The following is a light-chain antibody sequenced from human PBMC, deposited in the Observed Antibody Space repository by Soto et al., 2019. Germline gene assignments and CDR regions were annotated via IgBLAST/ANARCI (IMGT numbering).Light chain of an antibody. CDR2: AAS. CDR3: QQSHSIPYT. Sequence: DIQMTQSPSSLSESIGDRVTITCRASQTISSYLNWYQQKPGKAPKLLIYAASSLQSGVPSRFSGSGSGTDFTLTISSLQPEDFATYYCQQSHSIPYTFGQGTNLEIK. V-gene: IGKV1-39*01. J-gene: IGKJ2*01. CDR1: QTISSY.